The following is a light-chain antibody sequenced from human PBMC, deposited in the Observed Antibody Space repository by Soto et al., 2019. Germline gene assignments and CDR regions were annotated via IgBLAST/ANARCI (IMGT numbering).Light chain of an antibody. J-gene: IGLJ1*01. V-gene: IGLV2-8*01. CDR2: GVN. CDR1: CGDVGGYNY. CDR3: SSYAGSNILYV. Sequence: QSVLTRPPSASGSPGQSVSISCTGTCGDVGGYNYVSWYQQHPGKAPQLVIYGVNKRASGVPDRFSGSKSGNTASLTVSGLQAEDEADYYCSSYAGSNILYVFGTGTKVTVL.